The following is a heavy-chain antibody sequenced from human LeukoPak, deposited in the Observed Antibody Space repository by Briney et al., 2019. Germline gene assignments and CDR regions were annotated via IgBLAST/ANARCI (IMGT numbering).Heavy chain of an antibody. V-gene: IGHV3-21*01. J-gene: IGHJ5*02. CDR2: ISSSSSYI. Sequence: KPGGSLRLSCAASGFTFFSYTMNWVRQAPGKGLEWVSSISSSSSYIYYADSVKGRFTISRDNAKNSLYLQMNSLRAEDTAVYSCARGADGVSSNSRGWFDPWGQGTLVTVSS. D-gene: IGHD2-15*01. CDR3: ARGADGVSSNSRGWFDP. CDR1: GFTFFSYT.